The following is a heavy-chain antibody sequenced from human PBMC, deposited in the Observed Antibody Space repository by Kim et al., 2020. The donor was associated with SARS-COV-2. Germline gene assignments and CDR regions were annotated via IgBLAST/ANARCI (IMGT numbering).Heavy chain of an antibody. CDR2: INAGNGNT. Sequence: ASVKVSCKASGYTFTSYAMHWVRQAPGQRLEWMGWINAGNGNTKYSQKFQGRVTITRDTSASTAYMELSSLRSEDTAVYYCARGVPEGITIFGALNSQFDYWGQGTLVTVSS. V-gene: IGHV1-3*01. J-gene: IGHJ4*02. D-gene: IGHD3-3*01. CDR3: ARGVPEGITIFGALNSQFDY. CDR1: GYTFTSYA.